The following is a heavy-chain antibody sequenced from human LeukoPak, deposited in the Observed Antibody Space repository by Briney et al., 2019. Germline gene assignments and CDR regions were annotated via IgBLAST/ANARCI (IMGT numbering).Heavy chain of an antibody. Sequence: GESLKISCKGSGYSFTSYWIGWVRQMPGKGLEWMGIIYPGDSDTKYSPSFQGQVTISADKSISTAYLQWSSLKASDTAMYYCAGTGYTSGWYVGSFDYWGQGTLVTVSS. CDR2: IYPGDSDT. J-gene: IGHJ4*02. CDR3: AGTGYTSGWYVGSFDY. CDR1: GYSFTSYW. V-gene: IGHV5-51*01. D-gene: IGHD6-19*01.